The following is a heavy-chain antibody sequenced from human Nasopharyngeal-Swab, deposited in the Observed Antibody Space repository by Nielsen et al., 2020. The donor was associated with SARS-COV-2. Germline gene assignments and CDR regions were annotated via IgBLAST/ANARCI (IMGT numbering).Heavy chain of an antibody. CDR2: IYYGGST. V-gene: IGHV4-39*01. CDR3: ATLSSSWYEYYFDY. Sequence: SETLSLTCTVPGGSISSSTYYWAWIRQPPGKGLEWIGSIYYGGSTYYNPSLKSRVTISVDTSKNQFSLKLSSVTAADTAVYYCATLSSSWYEYYFDYWGQGTRVTVAS. D-gene: IGHD6-13*01. CDR1: GGSISSSTYY. J-gene: IGHJ4*02.